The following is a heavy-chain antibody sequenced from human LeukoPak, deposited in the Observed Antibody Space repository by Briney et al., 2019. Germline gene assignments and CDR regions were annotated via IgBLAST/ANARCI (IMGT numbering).Heavy chain of an antibody. J-gene: IGHJ4*02. Sequence: GGSLRLSCATSGFTFSHFAMSWIRQAPGKGLHWVSTISGSGNKTYDADSVKGRFTISRDNSKSTLYLQMTGLRAEDTAVYYCAKLKRVGIAPFDDWGQGTLVTVSS. CDR2: ISGSGNKT. CDR1: GFTFSHFA. D-gene: IGHD3-10*01. V-gene: IGHV3-23*01. CDR3: AKLKRVGIAPFDD.